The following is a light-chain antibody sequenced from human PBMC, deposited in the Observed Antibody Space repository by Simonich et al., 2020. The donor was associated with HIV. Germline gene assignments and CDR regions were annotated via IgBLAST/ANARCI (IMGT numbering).Light chain of an antibody. V-gene: IGKV1-33*01. CDR1: KDISDL. CDR2: DAY. Sequence: DIQMTQSPSYLSASVGDRVTITCQASKDISDLLKWYKQKPGKAPKLLIDDAYNLETGVPSRFSGSGSGPGFTFTISSLQPEDIATYYCQQYDNLPLTFGGGTKVEIK. CDR3: QQYDNLPLT. J-gene: IGKJ4*01.